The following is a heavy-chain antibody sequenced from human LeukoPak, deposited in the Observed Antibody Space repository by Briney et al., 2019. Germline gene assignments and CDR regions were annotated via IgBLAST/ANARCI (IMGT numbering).Heavy chain of an antibody. V-gene: IGHV1-69*06. J-gene: IGHJ6*03. CDR3: ASVVTTFNYYYYYMDV. CDR1: GGTFSSYA. D-gene: IGHD4-23*01. CDR2: IIPIFGTA. Sequence: SVKVSCKASGGTFSSYAISWVRQAPGQGLEWMGGIIPIFGTANYAQKFQGRVTITADKSTSTAYMELSSLRSEDTAVYYCASVVTTFNYYYYYMDVWGKGTTVTVSS.